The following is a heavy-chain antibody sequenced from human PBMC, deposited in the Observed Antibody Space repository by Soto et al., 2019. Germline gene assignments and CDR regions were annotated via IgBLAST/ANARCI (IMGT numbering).Heavy chain of an antibody. V-gene: IGHV1-58*01. D-gene: IGHD6-19*01. CDR2: IVVGSGNT. J-gene: IGHJ6*02. CDR3: AADEYSSGWYGYYYYYGMDV. Sequence: SVKVSCKASGFTFTSSAVQWVRQARGQRLEWIGWIVVGSGNTNYAQKFQERVTITRDMSTSTAYMELSSLRSEDTAVYYCAADEYSSGWYGYYYYYGMDVWGQGTTVTVSS. CDR1: GFTFTSSA.